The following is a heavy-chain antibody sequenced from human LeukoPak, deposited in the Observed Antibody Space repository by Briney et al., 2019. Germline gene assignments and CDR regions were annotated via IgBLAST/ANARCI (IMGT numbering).Heavy chain of an antibody. CDR2: IIPIFGIA. Sequence: SVTVSCKASGGTFSSYAISWVRQAPGQGVEWMGRIIPIFGIANYAQKFQGRVTITADKSTSTAYMELSSLRSEDTAVYYCARDRQWVPGGGFDYWGQGTLVTVSS. CDR3: ARDRQWVPGGGFDY. CDR1: GGTFSSYA. V-gene: IGHV1-69*04. J-gene: IGHJ4*02. D-gene: IGHD6-19*01.